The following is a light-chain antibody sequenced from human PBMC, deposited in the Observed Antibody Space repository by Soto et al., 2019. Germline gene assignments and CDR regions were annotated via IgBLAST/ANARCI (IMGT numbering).Light chain of an antibody. CDR2: TAS. Sequence: DIQMTQSPSSVSASVGDRVTITCRASQGINSWLAWYQQKPGKAPNLLIYTASSLQRGVPSRFSGSGSGTDFTLTISSLQPEDFATYYCQQAMSFPITFGQGTRLEN. CDR1: QGINSW. V-gene: IGKV1-12*01. CDR3: QQAMSFPIT. J-gene: IGKJ5*01.